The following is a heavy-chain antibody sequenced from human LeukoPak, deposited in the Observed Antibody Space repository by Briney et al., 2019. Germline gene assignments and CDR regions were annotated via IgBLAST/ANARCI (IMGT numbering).Heavy chain of an antibody. V-gene: IGHV4-59*01. Sequence: SETLSLTPTVSLGSISRYYWSSIRRPPRKGLEWMGYIYYTVITNYNPSLKSRVTISVDTSKNPFTLTLTSVAAAPTPREYCARDDSNYYYSSGFDYWGQGTLVTVSS. D-gene: IGHD3-22*01. CDR3: ARDDSNYYYSSGFDY. CDR2: IYYTVIT. J-gene: IGHJ4*02. CDR1: LGSISRYY.